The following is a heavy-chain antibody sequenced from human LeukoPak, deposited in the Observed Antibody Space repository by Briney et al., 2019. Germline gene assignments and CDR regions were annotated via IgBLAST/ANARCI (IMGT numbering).Heavy chain of an antibody. D-gene: IGHD3-10*01. Sequence: GWSLRLSCAASRFTFSSYAMSWVRQAPGKGLEWVSTISASGGSTDYADFVKGRFTISRDNSKSPLYLQMNSLRAEDTAVYYCAKDRFARGFGELLFYWGQGTLVTVPS. CDR1: RFTFSSYA. CDR2: ISASGGST. J-gene: IGHJ4*02. CDR3: AKDRFARGFGELLFY. V-gene: IGHV3-23*01.